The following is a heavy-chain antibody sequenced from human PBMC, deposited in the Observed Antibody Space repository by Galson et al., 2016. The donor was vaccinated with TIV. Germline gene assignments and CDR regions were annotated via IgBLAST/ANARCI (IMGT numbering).Heavy chain of an antibody. V-gene: IGHV3-23*01. Sequence: SLRLSCAASGFAFSGYAMSWVRQAPGKGLEWVSSIGGIGVNTYYAYSVKGRFTISRDNSKNTLYLQMNSLRVEDTAVYYCAKFRTWDILGHFDYWGQGILVTVSS. CDR3: AKFRTWDILGHFDY. CDR2: IGGIGVNT. J-gene: IGHJ4*02. CDR1: GFAFSGYA. D-gene: IGHD2-15*01.